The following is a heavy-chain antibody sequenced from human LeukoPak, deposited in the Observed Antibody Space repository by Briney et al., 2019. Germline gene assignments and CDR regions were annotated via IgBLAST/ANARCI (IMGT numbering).Heavy chain of an antibody. CDR1: GYSFTSYW. V-gene: IGHV5-51*01. Sequence: GESLKISCKGPGYSFTSYWIGWVRQLPGKGLEWMGIIYPGDSDTRYSPSFQGQVIILADKSISTAYLQWSSLKASDTAMYYCAIHPEGAAAFFVWGQGTLVTVSS. D-gene: IGHD6-13*01. J-gene: IGHJ4*02. CDR2: IYPGDSDT. CDR3: AIHPEGAAAFFV.